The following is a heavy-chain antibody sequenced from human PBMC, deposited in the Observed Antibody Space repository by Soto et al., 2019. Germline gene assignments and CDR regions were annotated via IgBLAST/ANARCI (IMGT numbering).Heavy chain of an antibody. J-gene: IGHJ6*02. CDR1: GYTFTSYG. CDR2: ISAYNGNT. V-gene: IGHV1-18*01. CDR3: ARENYSSGWWGHYYYGMDV. D-gene: IGHD6-19*01. Sequence: ASVKVSCKASGYTFTSYGISWVRQAPGQGLEWMGWISAYNGNTNHAQKLQGRVTMTTDTSTSTAYMELRSLRSDDTAVYYCARENYSSGWWGHYYYGMDVWGQGTTVTVSS.